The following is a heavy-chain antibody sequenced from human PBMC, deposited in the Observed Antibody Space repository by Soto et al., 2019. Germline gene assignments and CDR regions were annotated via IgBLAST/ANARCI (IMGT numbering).Heavy chain of an antibody. CDR1: GGTFSSYA. CDR2: IIPIFGTA. J-gene: IGHJ6*02. V-gene: IGHV1-69*13. D-gene: IGHD3-22*01. Sequence: AASVKVSCKASGGTFSSYAISWVRQAPGQGLEWMGGIIPIFGTANYAQKFQGRVTITADESTSTAYMELSSLRSEDTAVYYCARAGGYYDSSGYPSYYYGMDVWGQGTTVTV. CDR3: ARAGGYYDSSGYPSYYYGMDV.